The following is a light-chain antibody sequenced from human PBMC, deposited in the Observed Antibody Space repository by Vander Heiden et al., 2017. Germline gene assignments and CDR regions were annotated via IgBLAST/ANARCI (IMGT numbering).Light chain of an antibody. CDR3: QSYDSSNRV. CDR2: EDN. CDR1: SGSSASNY. J-gene: IGLJ3*02. Sequence: FLLTPPRSVSESTGKMVTMSCNRSSGSSASNYVQWYQQRPGSSPTTVIYEDNQRPSGVPDRFSGSIDSSSNSASLTISGLKTEDEADYYCQSYDSSNRVFGGGTKLAVL. V-gene: IGLV6-57*01.